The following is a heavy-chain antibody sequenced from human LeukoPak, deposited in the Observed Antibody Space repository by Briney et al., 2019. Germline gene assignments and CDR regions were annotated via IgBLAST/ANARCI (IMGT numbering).Heavy chain of an antibody. J-gene: IGHJ4*02. Sequence: GGSLRLSCAASGFTFSSYSMNWVRQAPGKGLEWVSSISSSSSYIYYADSVKGRFTISRDNAKNSLYLQVNSLRAEDTAVYYCATSDYYDSGRGGVSPSDYWGQGTLVTVSS. CDR1: GFTFSSYS. D-gene: IGHD3-10*01. CDR2: ISSSSSYI. V-gene: IGHV3-21*01. CDR3: ATSDYYDSGRGGVSPSDY.